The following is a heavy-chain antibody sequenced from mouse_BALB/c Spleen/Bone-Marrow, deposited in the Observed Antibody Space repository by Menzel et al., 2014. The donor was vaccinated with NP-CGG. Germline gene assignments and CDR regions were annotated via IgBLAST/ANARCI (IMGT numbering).Heavy chain of an antibody. V-gene: IGHV1-80*01. J-gene: IGHJ2*01. CDR1: GYVFSTYW. Sequence: QVQLKESGAELVRPGSSVKISCESSGYVFSTYWINWVKQRPGQGLEWIGQIYPGDGDTDYNGKFKDKATLTADKSSNTAYMQLSSLTSEDSAVYFCARGGISVDYWGQGTTLTVS. CDR2: IYPGDGDT. CDR3: ARGGISVDY.